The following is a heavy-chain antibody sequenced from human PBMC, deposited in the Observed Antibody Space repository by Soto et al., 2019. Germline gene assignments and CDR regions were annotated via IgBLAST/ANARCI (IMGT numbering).Heavy chain of an antibody. CDR3: ARASQTVLRYFDWLVWFDP. V-gene: IGHV1-69*13. CDR1: GGTFSSYA. D-gene: IGHD3-9*01. J-gene: IGHJ5*02. Sequence: SVKVSCKASGGTFSSYAISWVRQAPGQGLEWMGGIIPIFGTANYAQKFQGRVTITADESTSTAYMELSSLRSEDTAVYYCARASQTVLRYFDWLVWFDPWGQGTLVTVSS. CDR2: IIPIFGTA.